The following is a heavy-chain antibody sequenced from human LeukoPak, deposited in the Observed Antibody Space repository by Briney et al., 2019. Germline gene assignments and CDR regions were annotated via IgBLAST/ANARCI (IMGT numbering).Heavy chain of an antibody. CDR3: ARSPPLWNGDAFHI. J-gene: IGHJ3*02. D-gene: IGHD1-1*01. Sequence: GGSLRLSCAASGFTFSSYWMSWVRQAPGKGLEWVANIKQDGSEKYYVDSVKGRFTISRDNAKNSLYLQMNSLRVEDTAVYYCARSPPLWNGDAFHIWGQGTMVTVSS. CDR1: GFTFSSYW. CDR2: IKQDGSEK. V-gene: IGHV3-7*01.